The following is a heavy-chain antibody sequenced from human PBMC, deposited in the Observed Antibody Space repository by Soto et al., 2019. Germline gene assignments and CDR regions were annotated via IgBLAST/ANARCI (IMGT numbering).Heavy chain of an antibody. CDR2: ISAYNGNT. Sequence: QVQLVQSGAEVKKPGASVQVSCKASGYTFTSYGISWVRQAPGQRLEWMGWISAYNGNTNYAQKLHGRVTMNTDTSTSTAYMELRSLGSDDTAVYYCARGRSPVAARRIRYYYGMDGWGQGTTVTVSS. CDR3: ARGRSPVAARRIRYYYGMDG. CDR1: GYTFTSYG. J-gene: IGHJ6*02. D-gene: IGHD6-6*01. V-gene: IGHV1-18*01.